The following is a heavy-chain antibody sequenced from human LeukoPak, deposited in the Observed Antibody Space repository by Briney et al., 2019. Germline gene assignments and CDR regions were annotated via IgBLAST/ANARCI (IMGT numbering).Heavy chain of an antibody. CDR2: IYDSGST. Sequence: LXXTXXVXGASIXXGDYYWSWIRQPPXKGLEWIGYIYDSGSTYYNPSLKSRITISVDTSENRFSLKLSSVTATDTAVYYCARDCSGGSCYGAFDIWGQGTMVTVSS. V-gene: IGHV4-30-4*01. D-gene: IGHD2-15*01. J-gene: IGHJ3*02. CDR3: ARDCSGGSCYGAFDI. CDR1: GASIXXGDYY.